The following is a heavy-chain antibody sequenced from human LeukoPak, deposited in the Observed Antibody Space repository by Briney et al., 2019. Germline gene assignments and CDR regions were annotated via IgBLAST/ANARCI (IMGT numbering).Heavy chain of an antibody. Sequence: PSETLSLTCAVYGGSFSGYYWSGIRQPPGKGLEWIGEINHRGSTNYNPSLKSRVTISVDTSKNQFSLKLSSVTAADTAVYYCARGVVFSGGMDVWGQGTTVTVSS. CDR2: INHRGST. J-gene: IGHJ6*02. D-gene: IGHD2-15*01. CDR1: GGSFSGYY. CDR3: ARGVVFSGGMDV. V-gene: IGHV4-34*01.